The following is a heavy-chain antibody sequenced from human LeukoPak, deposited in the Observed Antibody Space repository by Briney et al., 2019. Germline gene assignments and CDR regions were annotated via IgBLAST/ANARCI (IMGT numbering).Heavy chain of an antibody. CDR3: AAGDTAMVP. CDR2: IIPIFGTA. D-gene: IGHD5-18*01. V-gene: IGHV1-69*01. J-gene: IGHJ5*02. Sequence: ASVKVSCKASGGTFSSYAISWVRQAPGQGLEWMGGIIPIFGTANYAQKFQSRVTITADESTSTTYMELSSLRSEDTAVYYCAAGDTAMVPWGQGTLVTVSS. CDR1: GGTFSSYA.